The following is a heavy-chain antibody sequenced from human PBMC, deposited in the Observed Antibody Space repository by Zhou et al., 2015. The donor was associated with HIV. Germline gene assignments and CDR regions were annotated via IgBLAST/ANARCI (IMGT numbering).Heavy chain of an antibody. CDR3: ARDRTEWLQSIYSFDY. CDR1: GFSFSHFG. J-gene: IGHJ4*02. D-gene: IGHD5-24*01. V-gene: IGHV3-33*01. CDR2: IWYDENKK. Sequence: QVQLVESGGDVVQPGKSLRLSCAASGFSFSHFGMHWVRQAPGKGLEWVAVIWYDENKKDYADSVKGRFTISRDNSKNTVYLQMNRLRAEDTAVYFCARDRTEWLQSIYSFDYWGQGTLVTISS.